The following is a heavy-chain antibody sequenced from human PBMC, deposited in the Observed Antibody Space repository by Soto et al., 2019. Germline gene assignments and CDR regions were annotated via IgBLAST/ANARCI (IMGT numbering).Heavy chain of an antibody. CDR3: ARRATSGWAPFDK. D-gene: IGHD6-19*01. J-gene: IGHJ4*02. CDR1: GFRFSDYW. Sequence: VQLVESGGGLVQAGESLRLSCAASGFRFSDYWMTWVRQAPGKGLEWLANIKKDGSEQYYVPSVRGRFIISRDNAENSLSLQLNSLRSDDTGVYFCARRATSGWAPFDKWGQGTRVTVS. CDR2: IKKDGSEQ. V-gene: IGHV3-7*01.